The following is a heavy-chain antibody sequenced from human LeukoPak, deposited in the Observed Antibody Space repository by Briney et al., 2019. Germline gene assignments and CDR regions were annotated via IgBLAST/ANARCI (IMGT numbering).Heavy chain of an antibody. CDR1: GGSISSYY. CDR3: ARQFDLYFSGGSCYGRGYCFDP. V-gene: IGHV4-59*01. Sequence: SETLSLTCTVSGGSISSYYWSWIRQPPGKGLEWIGYIYYSGSTNYNPSLKSRVTISVDTSKNQFSLKLSSVTAADTAVYYCARQFDLYFSGGSCYGRGYCFDPWGQGNLVTVSS. J-gene: IGHJ5*02. D-gene: IGHD2-15*01. CDR2: IYYSGST.